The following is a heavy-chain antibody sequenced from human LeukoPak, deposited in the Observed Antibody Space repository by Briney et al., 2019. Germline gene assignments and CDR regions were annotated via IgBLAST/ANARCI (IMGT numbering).Heavy chain of an antibody. CDR1: GYTFTSYA. CDR3: ARDQTILVGARGYFDY. V-gene: IGHV1-3*01. J-gene: IGHJ4*02. Sequence: ASVKVSCKASGYTFTSYAMHWVRQAPGQRLEWMGWINAGNGNTKYSQKFQGRVTITRDTSASTAYMELSSLRSEDTAVYYCARDQTILVGARGYFDYWGQGTLVTVSS. D-gene: IGHD1-26*01. CDR2: INAGNGNT.